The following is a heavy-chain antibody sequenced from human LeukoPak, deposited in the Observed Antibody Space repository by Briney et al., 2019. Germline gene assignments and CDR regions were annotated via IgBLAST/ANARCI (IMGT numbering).Heavy chain of an antibody. CDR1: GGSISSSNW. CDR2: IYHSGST. J-gene: IGHJ6*02. CDR3: ARELLSLYYYYGMDV. Sequence: SETLSLTCAVSGGSISSSNWWSWVRQPPGKGLEWIGEIYHSGSTNYNPSLKSRVTISVDKSKNQFSLKLSSVTAADTAVYYCARELLSLYYYYGMDVWGQGTTVTVSS. V-gene: IGHV4-4*02.